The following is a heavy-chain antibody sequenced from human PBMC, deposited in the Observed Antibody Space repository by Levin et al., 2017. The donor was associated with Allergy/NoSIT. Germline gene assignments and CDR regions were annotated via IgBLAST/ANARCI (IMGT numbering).Heavy chain of an antibody. V-gene: IGHV3-7*01. CDR1: GFTFSSYW. D-gene: IGHD3-3*01. CDR2: IKQDGSEK. Sequence: SCAASGFTFSSYWMSWVRQAPGKGLEWVANIKQDGSEKYYVDSVKGRFTISRDNAKNSLYLQMNSLRAEDTAVYYCARSYYDFWSGYYLYFDLWGRGTLVTVSS. CDR3: ARSYYDFWSGYYLYFDL. J-gene: IGHJ2*01.